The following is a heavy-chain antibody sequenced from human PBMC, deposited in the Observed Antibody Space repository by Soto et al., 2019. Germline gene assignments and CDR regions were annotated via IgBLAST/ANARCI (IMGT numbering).Heavy chain of an antibody. CDR1: GGSISSSNW. J-gene: IGHJ6*03. CDR3: ARHYGYYSHYMDV. V-gene: IGHV4-4*02. CDR2: IYHSGST. Sequence: SETLSLTCAVSGGSISSSNWWRWVRQPPGKGLEWIGEIYHSGSTNYNPSLKSRVTISVDKSKNQFSLKLSSVTAADTAVYYCARHYGYYSHYMDVWTKGTTVTVSS. D-gene: IGHD3-16*01.